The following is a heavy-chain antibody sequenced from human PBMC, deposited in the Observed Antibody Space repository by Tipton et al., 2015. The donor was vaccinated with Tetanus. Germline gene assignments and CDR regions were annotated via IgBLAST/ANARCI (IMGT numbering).Heavy chain of an antibody. Sequence: SLRLSCAVSGFTFSNYKMNWVRQAPGRGLEWVSSISSTSRYIYYADSVKGRFTISRDNAKNSLFLEMNSLRADDTAVYYCVRDGGSSGWLAYWGQGTLVTVSS. CDR2: ISSTSRYI. J-gene: IGHJ4*02. CDR3: VRDGGSSGWLAY. CDR1: GFTFSNYK. D-gene: IGHD6-19*01. V-gene: IGHV3-21*01.